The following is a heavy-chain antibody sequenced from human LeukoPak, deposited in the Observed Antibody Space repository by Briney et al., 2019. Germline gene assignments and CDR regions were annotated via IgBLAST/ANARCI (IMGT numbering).Heavy chain of an antibody. D-gene: IGHD3-22*01. Sequence: GGSLRLSCAASGFTFSNHAMAWVRQAPGKGLEWVSAIHSGGADTYYADSVKGRFTISRDNSKNTLSLQMNSLRAEDTAVYYCAKDYYMGGGYYFDYWGQGTLVTVSS. J-gene: IGHJ4*02. CDR3: AKDYYMGGGYYFDY. V-gene: IGHV3-23*01. CDR2: IHSGGADT. CDR1: GFTFSNHA.